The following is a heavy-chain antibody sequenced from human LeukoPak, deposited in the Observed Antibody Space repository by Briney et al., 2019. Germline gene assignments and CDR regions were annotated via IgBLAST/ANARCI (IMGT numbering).Heavy chain of an antibody. D-gene: IGHD6-13*01. CDR1: GFTLSSYE. CDR3: ARGPYSSNWYVDY. V-gene: IGHV3-48*03. Sequence: GGSLRLSCAASGFTLSSYEMNWVRLAPGKGLEWISYISRTGNSIYYADSVKGRFTISRDSAKNSLYLQMNSLRAEDTAVYYCARGPYSSNWYVDYWGQGTLVTVAS. J-gene: IGHJ4*02. CDR2: ISRTGNSI.